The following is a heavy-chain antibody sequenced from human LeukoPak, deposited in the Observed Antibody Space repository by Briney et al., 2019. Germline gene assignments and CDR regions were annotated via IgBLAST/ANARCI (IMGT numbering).Heavy chain of an antibody. CDR3: ARPRGYRFGYNYYYMDV. D-gene: IGHD5-18*01. CDR1: GYTFTSYG. V-gene: IGHV1-2*02. Sequence: GASVKVSCKASGYTFTSYGISWVRQAPGQGLEWMGWINPNSGGTNYAQKFQGRVTMTRGTSISTAYMELSSLRSDDTALYYCARPRGYRFGYNYYYMDVWGKGTTVTVSS. J-gene: IGHJ6*03. CDR2: INPNSGGT.